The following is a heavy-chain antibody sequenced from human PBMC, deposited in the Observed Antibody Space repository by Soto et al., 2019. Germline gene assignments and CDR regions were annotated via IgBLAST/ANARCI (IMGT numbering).Heavy chain of an antibody. CDR3: SRSLYSTSSHCFDP. CDR1: GFTFNRYA. J-gene: IGHJ5*02. V-gene: IGHV3-30-3*01. CDR2: ISSDASNK. D-gene: IGHD5-18*01. Sequence: QVQLVESGGGVVQPGRSLRLSCAASGFTFNRYAMHWVRQAPGKGLEWVAVISSDASNKFYTDSAKGRFTISRDTSTNTLFLQMNSLRSDDTAVYYCSRSLYSTSSHCFDPWGQGTLVTVSS.